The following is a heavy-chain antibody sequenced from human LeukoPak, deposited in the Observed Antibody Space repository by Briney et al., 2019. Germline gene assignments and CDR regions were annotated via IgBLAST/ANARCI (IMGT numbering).Heavy chain of an antibody. J-gene: IGHJ6*03. CDR1: GFTFSSYA. D-gene: IGHD1-1*01. Sequence: GGSLRLSCAASGFTFSSYAMSWARQAPGKGLEWVSALYGSGETTYYADSVKGRFTVSRDNSKNTLYLQMAGLRAEDTAVYYCAKMAGMTRQVYYMDVWGKGATVTVSS. V-gene: IGHV3-23*01. CDR3: AKMAGMTRQVYYMDV. CDR2: LYGSGETT.